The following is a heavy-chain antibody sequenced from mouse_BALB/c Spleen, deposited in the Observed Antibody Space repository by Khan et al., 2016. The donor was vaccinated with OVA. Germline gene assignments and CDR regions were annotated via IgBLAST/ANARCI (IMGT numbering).Heavy chain of an antibody. V-gene: IGHV3-2*02. CDR1: GYSINSGYG. D-gene: IGHD1-2*01. CDR3: ARTARIKY. CDR2: ISYSGST. J-gene: IGHJ2*01. Sequence: EVELVESGPGLVKPSQSLSLTCTVTGYSINSGYGWNWIRQFPGNKLDWMGYISYSGSTNYNPSLKSRISITRDTSKNQFFLQLNSVTTEDTATYYCARTARIKYWGQGTTLTVSA.